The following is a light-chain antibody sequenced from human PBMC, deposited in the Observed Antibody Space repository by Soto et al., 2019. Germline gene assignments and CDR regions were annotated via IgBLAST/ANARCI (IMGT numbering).Light chain of an antibody. CDR2: DAS. V-gene: IGKV1-33*01. CDR3: QQYNDLST. J-gene: IGKJ4*01. CDR1: QDISNY. Sequence: DIQMTQSPSSLSASVGDGVTITCQASQDISNYLNWYQEKPGKAPKLLIYDASHLETGVPPRFSGSGSGTDFTFSISSLQPEDVATYYCQQYNDLSTFGGGTKVEIK.